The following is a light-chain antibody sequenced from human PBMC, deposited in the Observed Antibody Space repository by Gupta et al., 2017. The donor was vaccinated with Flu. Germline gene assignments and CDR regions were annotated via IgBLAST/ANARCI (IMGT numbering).Light chain of an antibody. J-gene: IGLJ3*02. Sequence: QPVLPPPPSASRTPGQSVTSTCYASSSTIGYNSVNWYQHLPGTAPKLLIYSNNQRPSGVPHLFCGSKSGTSASLAISGLQSEDEADYYWATWDDSLDGPVFGGGTKLTVL. CDR1: SSTIGYNS. CDR2: SNN. V-gene: IGLV1-44*01. CDR3: ATWDDSLDGPV.